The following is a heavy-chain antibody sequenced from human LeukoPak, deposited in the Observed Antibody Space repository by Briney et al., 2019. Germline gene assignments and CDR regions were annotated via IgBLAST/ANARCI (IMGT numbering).Heavy chain of an antibody. J-gene: IGHJ4*02. CDR3: AKDRYYESSGFYYGLDY. D-gene: IGHD3-22*01. V-gene: IGHV3-30*18. CDR2: ISYDGSNK. CDR1: GLTFSSYA. Sequence: GGSLRLSCAASGLTFSSYAMHWVRQAPGKGLEWVAVISYDGSNKDYADSVKGRFTISRDNSRNTLSLQMNSLRPEDTAVYYCAKDRYYESSGFYYGLDYWGQGTLVAVSS.